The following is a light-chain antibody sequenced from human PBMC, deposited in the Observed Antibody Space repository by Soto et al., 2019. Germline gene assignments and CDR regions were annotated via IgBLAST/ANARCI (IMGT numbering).Light chain of an antibody. V-gene: IGKV3-11*01. CDR2: DAS. CDR3: QQRSNWPPT. Sequence: EIVLTQSPGTLSLSPGDRATLSCRASQSINGNYLHWYQQKPGQAPRLLIYDASNRATGIPARFSGSGSGTDFTLTISSLEPEDFAVYYCQQRSNWPPTFGGGTKVEIK. CDR1: QSINGNY. J-gene: IGKJ4*01.